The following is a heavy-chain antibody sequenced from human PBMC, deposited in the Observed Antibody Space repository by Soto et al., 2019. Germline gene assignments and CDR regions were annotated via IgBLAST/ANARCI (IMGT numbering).Heavy chain of an antibody. D-gene: IGHD6-19*01. J-gene: IGHJ4*02. CDR3: ARDPAPSGWYDY. CDR1: GFTFSNYW. V-gene: IGHV3-74*01. Sequence: PGGSLRLSCAASGFTFSNYWMHWVRQVPGRGLVWVSRINSDGSSTTHADPVKGRFTISRDNAKNTLYLQMNSLRAEDTAVYYCARDPAPSGWYDYWGQGTLVTVSS. CDR2: INSDGSST.